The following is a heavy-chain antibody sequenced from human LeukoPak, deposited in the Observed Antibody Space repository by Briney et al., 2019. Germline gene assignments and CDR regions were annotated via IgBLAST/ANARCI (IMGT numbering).Heavy chain of an antibody. CDR2: FDPEDGET. D-gene: IGHD4-17*01. CDR3: ARDDYGPLHY. CDR1: GYTLTELS. J-gene: IGHJ4*02. Sequence: ASVKVSCKVSGYTLTELSMHWVRQAPGKGLEWMGGFDPEDGETTYAQKFQGRVTITRDTSATTAYMELSSPRSEDTAVYYCARDDYGPLHYWGQGTLVTVSS. V-gene: IGHV1-24*01.